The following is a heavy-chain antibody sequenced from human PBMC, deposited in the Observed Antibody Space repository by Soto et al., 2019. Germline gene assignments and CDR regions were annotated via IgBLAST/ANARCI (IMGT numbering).Heavy chain of an antibody. D-gene: IGHD2-2*01. CDR3: ARGHGRGKGVQAAMALGY. Sequence: GGSVKLCCKASGYSFTGYYVHLVRRATGQGLEWMGWINHNSGGTNYAQKFHGRVTMTRDTSISTAYMELSRLRSDDTAVYYCARGHGRGKGVQAAMALGYWGQGTLVTVSS. J-gene: IGHJ4*02. CDR1: GYSFTGYY. CDR2: INHNSGGT. V-gene: IGHV1-2*02.